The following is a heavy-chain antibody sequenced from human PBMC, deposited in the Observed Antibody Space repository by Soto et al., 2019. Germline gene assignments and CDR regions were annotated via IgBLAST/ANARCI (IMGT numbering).Heavy chain of an antibody. V-gene: IGHV3-23*01. CDR2: ISGSGGST. CDR1: GFTFSSYA. CDR3: ARGWGRSWSYLENFDY. D-gene: IGHD6-13*01. J-gene: IGHJ4*02. Sequence: GGSLRLSCAASGFTFSSYAMSWVRQAPGKGLEWVSAISGSGGSTYYADSVKGRFTISRDNSKNTLYLQMNSLRAEDTAVYYCARGWGRSWSYLENFDYWGQGTLVTVYS.